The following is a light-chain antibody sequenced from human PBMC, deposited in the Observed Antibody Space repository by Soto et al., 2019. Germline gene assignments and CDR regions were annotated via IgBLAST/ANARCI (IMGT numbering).Light chain of an antibody. CDR1: QSVSSN. Sequence: EIVMTQSPATLSVSPGERATLSCRASQSVSSNLAWYQQKPGQAPRLLIYGASTRATGIPARFSGSGSGTDFPLTISSRQSEDFAVYYCQQYNNWPPITFGQGTRLEIK. J-gene: IGKJ5*01. V-gene: IGKV3-15*01. CDR3: QQYNNWPPIT. CDR2: GAS.